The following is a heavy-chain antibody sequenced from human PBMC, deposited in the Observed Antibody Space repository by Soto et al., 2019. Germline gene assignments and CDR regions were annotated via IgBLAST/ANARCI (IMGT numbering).Heavy chain of an antibody. CDR1: GYTYTSYD. J-gene: IGHJ4*02. V-gene: IGHV1-8*01. CDR3: ARGHAVTIFGVVIRSHFDH. D-gene: IGHD3-3*01. Sequence: GVSVKLYCKGSGYTYTSYDINWVRQANGQGLEWMGWMNPNSGNTGYAQKFQGRVTVTRNTSISTAYMELSSLRSEDTAVYYCARGHAVTIFGVVIRSHFDHWGQGTLVTISS. CDR2: MNPNSGNT.